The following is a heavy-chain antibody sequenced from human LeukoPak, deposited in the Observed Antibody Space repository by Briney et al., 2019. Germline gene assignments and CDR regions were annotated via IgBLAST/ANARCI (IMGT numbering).Heavy chain of an antibody. CDR3: ARWVVVVPAAIAVDAFDI. Sequence: ASVKVSCKASGYTFTGYYMHWVRQAPGQGLEWMGWINPNSGGTNYAQKFQGRVTMTRDTSISTAYMELSRLRSDDTAVYYCARWVVVVPAAIAVDAFDIWGQGTMVTVSS. D-gene: IGHD2-2*02. CDR2: INPNSGGT. V-gene: IGHV1-2*02. J-gene: IGHJ3*02. CDR1: GYTFTGYY.